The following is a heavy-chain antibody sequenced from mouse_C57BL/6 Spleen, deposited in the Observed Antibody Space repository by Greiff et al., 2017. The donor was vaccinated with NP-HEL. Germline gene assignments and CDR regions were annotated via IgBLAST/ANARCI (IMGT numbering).Heavy chain of an antibody. J-gene: IGHJ2*01. CDR3: ARLVDDYYGSSY. D-gene: IGHD1-1*01. CDR1: GFTFSSYG. CDR2: ISSGGGYT. Sequence: EVQLVESGGDLVKPGGSLKLSCAASGFTFSSYGMSWVRQTPDKRLEWVATISSGGGYTYYPDSVKGRFTISRDNAKNTLYLQMSSLKSEDTAMYYCARLVDDYYGSSYGGKGTTLTVSS. V-gene: IGHV5-6*01.